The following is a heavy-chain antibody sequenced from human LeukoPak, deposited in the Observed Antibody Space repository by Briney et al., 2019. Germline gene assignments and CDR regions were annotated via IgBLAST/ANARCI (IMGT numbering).Heavy chain of an antibody. J-gene: IGHJ6*03. CDR3: ARDDGDV. CDR2: ISKSSSYI. Sequence: GGSLRLSCGASGFSFDYYNMNWVRQAPGKGLEWVSSISKSSSYIDYADSVRGRFIISRDNAKNSLYLQINSLKVEDTAIYYCARDDGDVWGIGTTVTVSS. CDR1: GFSFDYYN. V-gene: IGHV3-21*01.